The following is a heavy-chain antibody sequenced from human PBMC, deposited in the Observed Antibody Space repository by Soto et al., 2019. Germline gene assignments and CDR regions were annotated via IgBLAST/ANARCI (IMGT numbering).Heavy chain of an antibody. CDR2: IKSDGRTK. Sequence: PGGSLRLSCAASGFTFSPYWMYWVRQAPGKGLVCVSRIKSDGRTKIYADYVQGRSSISRDNAKDSLYLQLYNLRAEDSAVYYCVRGGPGSYFDYWGQGVLVTV. CDR1: GFTFSPYW. CDR3: VRGGPGSYFDY. J-gene: IGHJ4*02. V-gene: IGHV3-74*01.